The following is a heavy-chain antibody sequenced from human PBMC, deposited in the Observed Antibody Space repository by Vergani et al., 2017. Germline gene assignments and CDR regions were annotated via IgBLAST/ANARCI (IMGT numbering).Heavy chain of an antibody. Sequence: EVQLVQSGAEVKKPGATMKISCKVSGYTFTDHYMHWVKQAPGKGIEWMGLVDPEDGETINAEKFKGRVTIAADTSTDTAHLELSSLRSEDTAVYYCATPQTVTAGGMEVWGQGTTVIVSS. CDR2: VDPEDGET. CDR3: ATPQTVTAGGMEV. CDR1: GYTFTDHY. J-gene: IGHJ6*02. D-gene: IGHD2-21*02. V-gene: IGHV1-69-2*01.